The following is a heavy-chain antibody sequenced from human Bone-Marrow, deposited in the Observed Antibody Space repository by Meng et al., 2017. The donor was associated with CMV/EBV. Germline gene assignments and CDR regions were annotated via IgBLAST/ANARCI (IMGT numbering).Heavy chain of an antibody. CDR3: ARQSRGPDYYYYYGMDV. CDR1: GYSFTSYW. D-gene: IGHD3-10*01. J-gene: IGHJ6*02. Sequence: GESLKISCKGSGYSFTSYWIGWVRPMPGKGLEWMGIIYPGDSDTRYSPSFQGQVTISADKSISTAYLQWSSLKASDTAMYYCARQSRGPDYYYYYGMDVWGQGTTVTVSS. V-gene: IGHV5-51*01. CDR2: IYPGDSDT.